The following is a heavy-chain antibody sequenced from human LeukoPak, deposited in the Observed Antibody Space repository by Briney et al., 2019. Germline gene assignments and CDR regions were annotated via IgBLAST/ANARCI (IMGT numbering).Heavy chain of an antibody. J-gene: IGHJ6*02. CDR2: IYYSGST. V-gene: IGHV4-59*01. CDR3: ARDLGIVASYGMDV. CDR1: GGSISSYY. D-gene: IGHD1-26*01. Sequence: SETLSLTCTVSGGSISSYYWSWIRQPPGKGLEWIGYIYYSGSTNYNPSLKSRVTISVDMSKNQFSLKLSSVTAADTAVYYCARDLGIVASYGMDVWGQGTTVTVSS.